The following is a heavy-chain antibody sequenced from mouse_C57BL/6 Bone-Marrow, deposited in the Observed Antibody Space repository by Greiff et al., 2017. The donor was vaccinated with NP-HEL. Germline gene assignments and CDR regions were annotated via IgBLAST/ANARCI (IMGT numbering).Heavy chain of an antibody. CDR3: AREEYGSSGYWYFDV. V-gene: IGHV1-54*01. CDR1: GYAFTNYL. J-gene: IGHJ1*03. D-gene: IGHD1-1*01. CDR2: INPGSGGT. Sequence: VQLQQSGAELVRPGTSVKVSCKASGYAFTNYLIEWVKQRPGQGLEWIGVINPGSGGTNYNEKFKGKATLTADKSSSTAYMQLSSLTSEDSAVYFCAREEYGSSGYWYFDVWGTGTTVTVSS.